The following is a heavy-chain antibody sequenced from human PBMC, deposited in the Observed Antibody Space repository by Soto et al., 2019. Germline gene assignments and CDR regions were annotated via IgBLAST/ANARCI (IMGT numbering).Heavy chain of an antibody. CDR1: GFTFSSHW. Sequence: EALRLSCAASGFTFSSHWMHWVRQAPGKGLVWVSRIKTDGRSTSCADSVKGRFTISRDNAKNTLYRQMNSLRAEDTAVYYCASERGWAYMEVWGKGTTVTVSS. D-gene: IGHD5-12*01. V-gene: IGHV3-74*01. CDR2: IKTDGRST. CDR3: ASERGWAYMEV. J-gene: IGHJ6*03.